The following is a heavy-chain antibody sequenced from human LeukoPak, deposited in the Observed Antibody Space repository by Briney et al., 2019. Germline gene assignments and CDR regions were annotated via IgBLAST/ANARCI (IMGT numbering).Heavy chain of an antibody. CDR1: GFTFSDYT. CDR2: ISSSSNYI. Sequence: GGSLRLSCAASGFTFSDYTMNWVRQAPGKGLDWVSSISSSSNYIYYADSVKGRFTISRDNAKNSLYLQMNSLRAEDTAVYYCARKVMNHWGQGTLVTVSS. V-gene: IGHV3-21*04. CDR3: ARKVMNH. J-gene: IGHJ5*02. D-gene: IGHD2-8*01.